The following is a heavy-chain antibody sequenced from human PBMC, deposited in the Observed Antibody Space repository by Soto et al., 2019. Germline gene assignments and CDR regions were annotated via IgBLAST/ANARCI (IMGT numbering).Heavy chain of an antibody. J-gene: IGHJ3*02. CDR1: GGSIIIAGYY. D-gene: IGHD3-10*01. CDR2: IYHRGST. CDR3: ARRELRFGGELLPRDI. V-gene: IGHV4-31*03. Sequence: PSETLSLTCTVSGGSIIIAGYYWSWIRQHPGKGLEWIGNIYHRGSTSYNPSLKSRVTISIDTSKNQFSLKLSSVTAADTAVYYCARRELRFGGELLPRDIWGQGTMVTVSS.